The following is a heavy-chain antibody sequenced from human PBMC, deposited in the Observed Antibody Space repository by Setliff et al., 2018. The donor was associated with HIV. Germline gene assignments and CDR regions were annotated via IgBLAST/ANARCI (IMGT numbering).Heavy chain of an antibody. D-gene: IGHD3-22*01. CDR3: TWLGASESGWFDP. CDR1: GFTFGDYA. Sequence: PGGSLRLSCTAPGFTFGDYALTWFRQVPGKGLECIGFIRSKAYGGTPEYAASVKGRFTISRDDSKSIAFLQMNSLKTEDTALYFWTWLGASESGWFDPWGQGTLVTVSS. CDR2: IRSKAYGGTP. V-gene: IGHV3-49*03. J-gene: IGHJ5*02.